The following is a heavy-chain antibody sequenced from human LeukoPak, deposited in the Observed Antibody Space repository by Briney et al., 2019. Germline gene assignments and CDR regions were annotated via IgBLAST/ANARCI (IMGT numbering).Heavy chain of an antibody. V-gene: IGHV4-34*01. D-gene: IGHD5-18*01. Sequence: PSETLSLTCAVYGGSFSGYYWSWIRQPPGKGLEWIGEINHSGSTNYNPSLKSRVTISVDTSKNQFSLKLSSVTAADTAVYYCARGMYSYGRPTNRQLDYWGQGTLVTVSS. J-gene: IGHJ4*02. CDR1: GGSFSGYY. CDR3: ARGMYSYGRPTNRQLDY. CDR2: INHSGST.